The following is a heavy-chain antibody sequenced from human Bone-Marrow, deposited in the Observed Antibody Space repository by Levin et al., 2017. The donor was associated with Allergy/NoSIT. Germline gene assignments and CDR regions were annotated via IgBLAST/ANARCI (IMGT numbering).Heavy chain of an antibody. CDR3: ARASRFLEWLLYYYAMDV. CDR2: ISSSGDNI. D-gene: IGHD3-3*01. V-gene: IGHV3-23*01. CDR1: GFTFSSYA. Sequence: AGGSLRLSCAASGFTFSSYAMRWVRQAPGKGLEWVSVISSSGDNIYYADSVKGRLTISRDNSKNTLYLEMNTLRAEDTAVYYCARASRFLEWLLYYYAMDVWGQGTTVTVSS. J-gene: IGHJ6*02.